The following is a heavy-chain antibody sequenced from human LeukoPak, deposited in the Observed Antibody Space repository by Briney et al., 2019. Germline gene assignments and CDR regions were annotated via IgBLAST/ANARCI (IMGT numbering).Heavy chain of an antibody. CDR1: GFTFSSYA. Sequence: GGSLRLSCAASGFTFSSYAMSWVRQAPGKGLEWVSAISGSGGSTYYADSVKGRFTISRDNSKNTLYLQMNSLRAEDTAVYYCARDPRYCSGGSCYNVYPIWGQGTLVTVSS. D-gene: IGHD2-15*01. CDR2: ISGSGGST. V-gene: IGHV3-23*01. J-gene: IGHJ4*02. CDR3: ARDPRYCSGGSCYNVYPI.